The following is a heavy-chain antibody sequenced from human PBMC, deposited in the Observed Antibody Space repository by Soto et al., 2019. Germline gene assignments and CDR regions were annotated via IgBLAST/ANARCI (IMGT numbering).Heavy chain of an antibody. CDR3: AHRFHYCSGRTCAYYFDY. J-gene: IGHJ4*02. Sequence: QITLKESGPTLVKPTQTLTLTCTFSGFSLSTSGVGVGWISQPPGKALEWLGLIYWDDDKSYSPSLKTRLTIIKDTSKRQVVLTMTNMDPVDTATYYCAHRFHYCSGRTCAYYFDYWGQGTLVTVSS. CDR2: IYWDDDK. CDR1: GFSLSTSGVG. V-gene: IGHV2-5*02. D-gene: IGHD2-15*01.